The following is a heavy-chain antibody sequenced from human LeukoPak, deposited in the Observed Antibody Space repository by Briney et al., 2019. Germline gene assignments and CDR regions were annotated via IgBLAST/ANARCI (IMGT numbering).Heavy chain of an antibody. D-gene: IGHD6-13*01. CDR1: GFTFSNYA. CDR3: ARIIAAAGCFQH. CDR2: ISGSGGST. Sequence: PGGSLRLSCAASGFTFSNYAMSWVRQAPGKGLEWVSDISGSGGSTYYADSVKGRFTISRDNSKNTLYLQMASLRAEDTAAYYCARIIAAAGCFQHWGQGTLVTVSS. J-gene: IGHJ1*01. V-gene: IGHV3-23*01.